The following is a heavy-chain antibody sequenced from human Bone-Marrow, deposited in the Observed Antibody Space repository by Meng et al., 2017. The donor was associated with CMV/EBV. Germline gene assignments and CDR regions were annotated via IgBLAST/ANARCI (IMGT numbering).Heavy chain of an antibody. J-gene: IGHJ6*02. CDR3: AKEGASSSSRGYYYYGMDV. D-gene: IGHD6-6*01. Sequence: GESLKISCAASGFTFSSYSMNWVRQAPGKGLEWVANIKQDGSEKYYVDSVKGRFTISRDNAKNSLYLQMNSLRAEDTAVYYCAKEGASSSSRGYYYYGMDVWGQGTTVTVSS. CDR2: IKQDGSEK. V-gene: IGHV3-7*01. CDR1: GFTFSSYS.